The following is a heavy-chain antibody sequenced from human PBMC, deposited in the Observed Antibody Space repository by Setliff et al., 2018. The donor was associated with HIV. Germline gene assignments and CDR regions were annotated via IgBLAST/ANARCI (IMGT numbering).Heavy chain of an antibody. Sequence: GGSLRLSCAASGFTFDRFWMHWVRQAPGKGLEWVSRVNTDGRNKYYADSVKGRFTISRDNSKNTQYLQMNSLRVEDTAVYYRARDETWGQGTLVTVSS. CDR2: VNTDGRNK. CDR3: ARDET. V-gene: IGHV3-33*08. CDR1: GFTFDRFW. J-gene: IGHJ5*02.